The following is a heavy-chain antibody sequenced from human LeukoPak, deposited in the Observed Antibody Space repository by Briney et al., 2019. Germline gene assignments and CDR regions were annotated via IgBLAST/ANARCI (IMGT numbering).Heavy chain of an antibody. J-gene: IGHJ3*02. CDR2: ISSNGGST. CDR1: GFTFSSYA. CDR3: ARLRQRFSPNDAFDI. V-gene: IGHV3-64*01. Sequence: SGGSLRLSCAASGFTFSSYAMHWVRQAPGKGLEYVSAISSNGGSTYYANSVKGRFTISRDNSKNTLYLQMGSLRAEDMAVYYCARLRQRFSPNDAFDIWGQGTMVTVSS.